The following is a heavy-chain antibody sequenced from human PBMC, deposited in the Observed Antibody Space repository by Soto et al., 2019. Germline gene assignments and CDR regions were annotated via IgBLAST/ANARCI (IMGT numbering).Heavy chain of an antibody. CDR1: GGTFGSQG. CDR2: FIAMLGTP. J-gene: IGHJ4*02. V-gene: IGHV1-69*13. Sequence: GASVKVSCKASGGTFGSQGIAWVRQAPGQGLEWMVGFIAMLGTPTYAKKVQGRATITADESLTSSYLELRSLRSEETGVYFCARGAMANLDYWGQGSVGTVSS. D-gene: IGHD5-18*01. CDR3: ARGAMANLDY.